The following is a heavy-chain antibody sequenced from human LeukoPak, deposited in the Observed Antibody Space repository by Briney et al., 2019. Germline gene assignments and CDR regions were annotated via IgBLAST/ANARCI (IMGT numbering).Heavy chain of an antibody. V-gene: IGHV3-30*02. Sequence: GGSLRLSCAASGFSFGFYGLHWVRQAPGKGLEWVAFIRNDGSIDYYADSVRGRFTISRDNAKNTMYLQMNSLRTEDAALYYCARVRPVIIRDYYGMDVWGQGTTVTVSS. D-gene: IGHD3-10*01. CDR1: GFSFGFYG. CDR2: IRNDGSID. J-gene: IGHJ6*02. CDR3: ARVRPVIIRDYYGMDV.